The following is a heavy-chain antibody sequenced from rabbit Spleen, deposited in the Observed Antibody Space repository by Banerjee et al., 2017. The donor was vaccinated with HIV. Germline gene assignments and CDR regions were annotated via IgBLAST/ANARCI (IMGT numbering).Heavy chain of an antibody. V-gene: IGHV1S45*01. CDR1: GVSFSDKDV. CDR3: ARDVAGVVGWNFGL. CDR2: INTSHGAT. D-gene: IGHD4-1*01. Sequence: QEQLVESGGGLVKPGGSLKLSCKASGVSFSDKDVMCWVRQAPGKGLEWIACINTSHGATVYANWAKGRFTISKTSSTTMTLQMSSMPAAHTASYFWARDVAGVVGWNFGLWGPGPLVTAS. J-gene: IGHJ6*01.